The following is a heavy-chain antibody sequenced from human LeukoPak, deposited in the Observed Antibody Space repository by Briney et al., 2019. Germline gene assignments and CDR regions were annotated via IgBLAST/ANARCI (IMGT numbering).Heavy chain of an antibody. D-gene: IGHD5-18*01. V-gene: IGHV3-33*06. CDR3: AKDRTAMVTPYGDLDY. CDR2: IWYDGSNK. Sequence: GRSLRLSCAASGFTFSSYGMLWVRQAPGKGLEWVAVIWYDGSNKYYADSVKGRFTISRDNSKNTLYLQMNSLRAEDTAVYYCAKDRTAMVTPYGDLDYWGQGTLVTVSS. J-gene: IGHJ4*02. CDR1: GFTFSSYG.